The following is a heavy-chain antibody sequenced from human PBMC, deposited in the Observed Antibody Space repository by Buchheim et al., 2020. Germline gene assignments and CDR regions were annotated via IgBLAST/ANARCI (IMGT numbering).Heavy chain of an antibody. Sequence: EVQLVESGGGLVQPGGSLRLSCAASGFTFSSYEMNWVRQAPGKGLEWVSYISSSGSTIYYADSVKGRFTISRDNVKNSLYLQMNSLRAEDTAVYYCARAMVRGPYDAFDIWGQGT. CDR3: ARAMVRGPYDAFDI. CDR1: GFTFSSYE. CDR2: ISSSGSTI. J-gene: IGHJ3*02. V-gene: IGHV3-48*03. D-gene: IGHD3-10*01.